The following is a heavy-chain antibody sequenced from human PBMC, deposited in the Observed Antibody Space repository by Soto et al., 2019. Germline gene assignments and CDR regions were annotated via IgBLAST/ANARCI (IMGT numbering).Heavy chain of an antibody. J-gene: IGHJ4*02. CDR1: GYTLTELS. D-gene: IGHD2-2*01. V-gene: IGHV1-24*01. Sequence: ASVKVSCKVSGYTLTELSMHWVRQAPGKGLEWMGGFDPEDGETIYAQKFQGRVTMTEDTSTDTAYMELSSLRSEDTAVYYCATAYCSSTSCYFAYWGQGTLVTVSS. CDR3: ATAYCSSTSCYFAY. CDR2: FDPEDGET.